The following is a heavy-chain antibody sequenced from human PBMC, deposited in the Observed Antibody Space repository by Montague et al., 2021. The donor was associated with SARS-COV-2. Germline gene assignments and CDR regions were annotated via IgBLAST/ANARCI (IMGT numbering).Heavy chain of an antibody. J-gene: IGHJ6*02. D-gene: IGHD6-13*01. CDR3: ARVGRQQLVRLSGMDV. CDR1: GGSISSSSYY. CDR2: IYYSGXT. Sequence: SETLPLTCTVSGGSISSSSYYWGWIRQPPGKGLEWIGSIYYSGXTXYXXXXKXRVTISVDTSKNQFSLKLSSVTAADTAVYYCARVGRQQLVRLSGMDVWGQGTTGTVSS. V-gene: IGHV4-39*07.